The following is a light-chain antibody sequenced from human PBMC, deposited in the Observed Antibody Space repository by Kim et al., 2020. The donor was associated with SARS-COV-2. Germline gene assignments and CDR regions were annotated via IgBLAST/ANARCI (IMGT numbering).Light chain of an antibody. V-gene: IGKV1-5*01. CDR1: HNINSW. CDR3: QQYTSYAT. Sequence: DIQMTQSPSTLSASVGDRVTITCQASHNINSWLAWYQQKPGRAPKLLIYDASTLESGVPSRFSGSGFGTAFTLTITNLQPDDFATYYCQQYTSYATFGQGTKVDIK. CDR2: DAS. J-gene: IGKJ1*01.